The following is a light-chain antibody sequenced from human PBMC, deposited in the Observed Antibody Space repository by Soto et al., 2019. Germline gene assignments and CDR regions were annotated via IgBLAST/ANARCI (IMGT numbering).Light chain of an antibody. CDR3: QQYNNWPPFT. CDR1: QSVGSN. Sequence: EIVLTQSPGTLSLSPGERATLSCRTSQSVGSNLAWYQQKPGQTPRVLIYGASTRAIGIPARFSGSGFGTEFTLTISSLQSEDFVVYHCQQYNNWPPFTFGPGTKVDIK. CDR2: GAS. J-gene: IGKJ3*01. V-gene: IGKV3-15*01.